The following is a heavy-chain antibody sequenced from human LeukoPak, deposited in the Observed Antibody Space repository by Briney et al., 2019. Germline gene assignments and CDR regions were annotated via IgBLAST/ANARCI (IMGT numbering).Heavy chain of an antibody. J-gene: IGHJ6*02. CDR2: FDTEDGET. V-gene: IGHV1-24*01. CDR1: GYTLTELS. CDR3: ATVYALRFLRYYYYGMDV. D-gene: IGHD3-3*01. Sequence: GPSVKVSCKVSGYTLTELSMHWVRHTPGKGVEWLGGFDTEDGETIYAQKFQGRVTMSEDTSTDTAYMELSGLRSEDTAVYYCATVYALRFLRYYYYGMDVWGQGTTVTVSS.